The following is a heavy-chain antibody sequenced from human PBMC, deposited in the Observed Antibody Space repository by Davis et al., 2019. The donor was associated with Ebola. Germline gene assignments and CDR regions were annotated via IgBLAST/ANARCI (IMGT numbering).Heavy chain of an antibody. V-gene: IGHV1-46*01. J-gene: IGHJ3*02. Sequence: ASVKVSCKASGYTFTSYSMHWVRQAPGQGLEWMGIINPSGGSTSYAQKFQGRVTMTRDTSTSTVYMELSSLRSEDTAMYFCARRAEQAMFRRGVFDIWGQGTMVTVSS. D-gene: IGHD1/OR15-1a*01. CDR1: GYTFTSYS. CDR2: INPSGGST. CDR3: ARRAEQAMFRRGVFDI.